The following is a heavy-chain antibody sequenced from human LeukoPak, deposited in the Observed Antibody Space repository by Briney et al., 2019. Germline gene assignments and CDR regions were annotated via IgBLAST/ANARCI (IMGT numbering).Heavy chain of an antibody. CDR2: IYYSGST. D-gene: IGHD3-10*01. Sequence: SETLSLTCTVSGGSISSYYWSWIRQPPGKGLEWIGYIYYSGSTNYNPSLKSRVTISVDTSKNQFSLKLSSVTAADTAVYYCARELRGVGFDYWGQGTLVTVSS. CDR3: ARELRGVGFDY. V-gene: IGHV4-59*12. J-gene: IGHJ4*02. CDR1: GGSISSYY.